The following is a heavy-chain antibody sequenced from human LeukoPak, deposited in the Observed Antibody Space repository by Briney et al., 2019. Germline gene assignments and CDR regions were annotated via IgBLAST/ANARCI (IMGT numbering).Heavy chain of an antibody. CDR1: GYSFTSYW. Sequence: GESLKISCKGSGYSFTSYWSGWVRQMPGKGLEWMGIIYPGDSDTRYSPSFQGQFTISADKSISTAYLQWSSLKASDTAMYYCARHPSDWWFDPWGQGTLVTVSS. CDR3: ARHPSDWWFDP. CDR2: IYPGDSDT. J-gene: IGHJ5*02. D-gene: IGHD2-21*01. V-gene: IGHV5-51*01.